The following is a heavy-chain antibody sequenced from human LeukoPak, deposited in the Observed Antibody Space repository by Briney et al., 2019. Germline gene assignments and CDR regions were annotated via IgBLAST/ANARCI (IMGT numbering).Heavy chain of an antibody. D-gene: IGHD3-10*01. Sequence: GGSLRLSCAASGFTFSSYSMNWVRQAPGKGLEWVSSISSRSSYIYYADSVKGRFTISRDNAKNSLYLQMNSLRAEDTAVYYCARTPRDYFDYWGQGTLVTVSS. CDR2: ISSRSSYI. CDR1: GFTFSSYS. J-gene: IGHJ4*02. V-gene: IGHV3-21*01. CDR3: ARTPRDYFDY.